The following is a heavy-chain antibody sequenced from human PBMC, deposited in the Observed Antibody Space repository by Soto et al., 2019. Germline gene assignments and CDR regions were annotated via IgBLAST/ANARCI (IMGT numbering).Heavy chain of an antibody. CDR1: GGSVSSGSYY. CDR3: ARGPLEWELSYYFDY. V-gene: IGHV4-61*01. CDR2: IYYSGST. J-gene: IGHJ4*02. D-gene: IGHD1-26*01. Sequence: PSETLSLTCTVSGGSVSSGSYYWSWIRQPPGKGLEWIGYIYYSGSTYYNPSLKSRVTISVDTSKNQFSLKLSSVTAADTAVYYCARGPLEWELSYYFDYWGQGTLVTVSS.